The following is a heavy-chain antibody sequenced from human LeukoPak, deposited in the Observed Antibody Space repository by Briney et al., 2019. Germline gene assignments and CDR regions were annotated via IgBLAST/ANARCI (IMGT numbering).Heavy chain of an antibody. CDR2: IYSGGST. J-gene: IGHJ4*02. Sequence: PGGSLRLSCAASGFTFRDAGMSWVRQAPGKGLEWVSVIYSGGSTYYADSVKGRFTISRDNSKNTLYLQMNSLRAEDTAVYYCASGPQLVQMGYWGQGTLVTVSS. CDR1: GFTFRDAG. D-gene: IGHD6-13*01. CDR3: ASGPQLVQMGY. V-gene: IGHV3-53*01.